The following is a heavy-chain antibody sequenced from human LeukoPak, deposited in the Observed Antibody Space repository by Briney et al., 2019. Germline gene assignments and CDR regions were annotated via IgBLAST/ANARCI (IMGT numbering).Heavy chain of an antibody. CDR3: ARRGGNYYDSSGYHTKDWFDP. CDR1: GYSFTSYW. V-gene: IGHV5-51*01. J-gene: IGHJ5*02. Sequence: GESLKISCKGSGYSFTSYWIGWVRQMPGKGLEWMGIIYPGDSDTRYSPSFQGRVTISADKSISTAYLQWSSLKATDTAMYYCARRGGNYYDSSGYHTKDWFDPWGQGTLVTVSS. CDR2: IYPGDSDT. D-gene: IGHD3-22*01.